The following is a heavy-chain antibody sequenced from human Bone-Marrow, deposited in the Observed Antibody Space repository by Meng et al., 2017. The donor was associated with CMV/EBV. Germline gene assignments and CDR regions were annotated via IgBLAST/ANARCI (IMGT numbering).Heavy chain of an antibody. CDR3: ARSLAAAANYYHGMDV. D-gene: IGHD6-25*01. V-gene: IGHV3-30*03. CDR1: GFTFSSYS. CDR2: ISYDGTNR. Sequence: GESLKISCAASGFTFSSYSMNWVRQAPGKGLEWVALISYDGTNRYFADSVRGRFTISRDNSKNTLFLQMISLRPEDTAVYYCARSLAAAANYYHGMDVWGQGTTVTVSS. J-gene: IGHJ6*02.